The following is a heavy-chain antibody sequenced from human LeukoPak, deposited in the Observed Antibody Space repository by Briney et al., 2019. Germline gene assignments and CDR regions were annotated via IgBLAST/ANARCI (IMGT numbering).Heavy chain of an antibody. J-gene: IGHJ6*02. CDR2: IGSYEGDT. CDR1: TSH. Sequence: ASVKVSCKATSHISWVRQAPGQGLEWMGWIGSYEGDTYYAQKLQDRVTMTTDTSTSTAYMELRSLRSDDTAVYYCARSPPYCSGGSCYYYYYYGMDVWGQGTTVTVSS. V-gene: IGHV1-18*01. CDR3: ARSPPYCSGGSCYYYYYYGMDV. D-gene: IGHD2-15*01.